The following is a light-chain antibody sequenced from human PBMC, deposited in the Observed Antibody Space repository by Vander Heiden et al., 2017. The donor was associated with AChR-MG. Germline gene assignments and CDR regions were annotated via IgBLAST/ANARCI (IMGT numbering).Light chain of an antibody. J-gene: IGKJ2*01. CDR1: QSVSSSY. CDR3: QQCGSSPPYT. CDR2: GAS. V-gene: IGKV3-20*01. Sequence: IVLTQSPGPLSLSPGERATLSCRASQSVSSSYLAWYQQKPGQAPRLLIYGASSRATGIPDRFSGSGSGTDFTLTISRLEPEDFAVYYCQQCGSSPPYTFGQGTKLEIK.